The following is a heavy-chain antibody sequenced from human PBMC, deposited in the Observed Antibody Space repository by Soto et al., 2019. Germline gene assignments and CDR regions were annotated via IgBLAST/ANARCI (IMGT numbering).Heavy chain of an antibody. V-gene: IGHV3-30*04. J-gene: IGHJ6*02. Sequence: VGSLRLSCTASGFTFNIYAMHWVRQAPGKGLEWVAIISYDGSKIAYTESVRGRFTISRDNSKNTLYLQMDSLRTDDTAVYYCARRDYYCGGNCYSGDYAMDVWGQGTTVTVSS. CDR3: ARRDYYCGGNCYSGDYAMDV. CDR2: ISYDGSKI. CDR1: GFTFNIYA. D-gene: IGHD2-21*01.